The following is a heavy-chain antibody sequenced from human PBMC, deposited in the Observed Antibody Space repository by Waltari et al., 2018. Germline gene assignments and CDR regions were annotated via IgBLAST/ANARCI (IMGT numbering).Heavy chain of an antibody. Sequence: AMHWVRQAPGKGLEWVAVISYDGSNKYYADSVKGRFTISRDNSKNTLYLQMNSLRAEDTAVYYCARDGFVGRFYIVATYFDYWGQGTLVTVSS. CDR3: ARDGFVGRFYIVATYFDY. CDR2: ISYDGSNK. J-gene: IGHJ4*02. D-gene: IGHD5-12*01. CDR1: A. V-gene: IGHV3-30-3*01.